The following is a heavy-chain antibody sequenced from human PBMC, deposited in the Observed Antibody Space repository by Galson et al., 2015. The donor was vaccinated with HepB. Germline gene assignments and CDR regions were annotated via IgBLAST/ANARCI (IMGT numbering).Heavy chain of an antibody. D-gene: IGHD2-15*01. V-gene: IGHV1-8*01. J-gene: IGHJ6*03. CDR1: GYTFTSYD. Sequence: SVKVSCKASGYTFTSYDINWVRQATGQGLEWMGWMNPNSGNTGYAQKFQGRVTMTRNTSISTAYMELSGLRSEDTAVYYCARGLSGLSAVVGYYYYMDVWGKGTTVTVSS. CDR2: MNPNSGNT. CDR3: ARGLSGLSAVVGYYYYMDV.